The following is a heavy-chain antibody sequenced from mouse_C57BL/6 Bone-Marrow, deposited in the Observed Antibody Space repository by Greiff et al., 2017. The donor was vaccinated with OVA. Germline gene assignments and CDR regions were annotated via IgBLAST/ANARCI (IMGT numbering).Heavy chain of an antibody. D-gene: IGHD2-5*01. J-gene: IGHJ3*01. CDR1: GYTFTSYG. V-gene: IGHV1-81*01. CDR2: IYPRSGNT. CDR3: ARWDYSNYAWFAY. Sequence: QVQLKESGAELARPGASVKLSCKASGYTFTSYGISWVKQRTGQGLEWIGEIYPRSGNTYYNEKFKGKATLTADKSSSTAYMELRSLTSEDSAVYFCARWDYSNYAWFAYWGQGTLVTVSA.